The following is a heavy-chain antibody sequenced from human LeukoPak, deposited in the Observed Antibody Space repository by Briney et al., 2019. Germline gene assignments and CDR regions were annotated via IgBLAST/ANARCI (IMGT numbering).Heavy chain of an antibody. CDR1: GYTFTSYG. CDR2: ISAYNGNT. D-gene: IGHD6-19*01. J-gene: IGHJ5*02. CDR3: ARAPPYQWLFVSDWFDP. Sequence: ASVKVSCKASGYTFTSYGISWVRQAPGQGLEWMGWISAYNGNTNYAQKLQGRVTMTTDTSTSTAYMELRSLRSDDTAVYYCARAPPYQWLFVSDWFDPWGQGTLVTVSS. V-gene: IGHV1-18*01.